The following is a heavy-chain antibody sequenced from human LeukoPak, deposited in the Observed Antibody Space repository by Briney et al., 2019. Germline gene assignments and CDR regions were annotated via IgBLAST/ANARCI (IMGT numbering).Heavy chain of an antibody. J-gene: IGHJ4*02. CDR1: GFTFSSYA. CDR3: AQDQQWLDGRSN. D-gene: IGHD6-19*01. CDR2: ISDSGGST. Sequence: PGGSLRLSCAASGFTFSSYAMSWVRQAPGKGLEWVSGISDSGGSTNYADSVKGRFTISRDNSKNTLYLRMNSLRAEDTAVYYCAQDQQWLDGRSNWGQGTLVTVSS. V-gene: IGHV3-23*01.